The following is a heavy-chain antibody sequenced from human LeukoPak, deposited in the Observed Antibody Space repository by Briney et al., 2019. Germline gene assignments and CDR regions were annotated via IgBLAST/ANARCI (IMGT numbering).Heavy chain of an antibody. V-gene: IGHV3-23*01. Sequence: EGSLRLSCAASGLTFSSYAMSWVRQAPGKGLEWVSAISGSGGSAYYADSVKGRFTISRDNSKNTLYLQMNSLRAEDTAVYYCARSPGISMKYWFDPWGQGTLVTVSS. CDR3: ARSPGISMKYWFDP. CDR2: ISGSGGSA. J-gene: IGHJ5*02. CDR1: GLTFSSYA. D-gene: IGHD3-22*01.